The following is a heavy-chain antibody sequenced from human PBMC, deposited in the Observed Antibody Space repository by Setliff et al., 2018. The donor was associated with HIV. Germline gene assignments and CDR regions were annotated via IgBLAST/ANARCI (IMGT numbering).Heavy chain of an antibody. CDR3: ARDHCSSSGCYEYSYYGMDV. V-gene: IGHV1-69*06. J-gene: IGHJ6*02. CDR2: IIPIFGTT. D-gene: IGHD2-2*01. Sequence: GASVKVSCKASGGTFSNSAISWVRQAPGQGLEWMGGIIPIFGTTNYAQKFQGRVTITADRSMTSVHMDLSSLRSDDTAMYYCARDHCSSSGCYEYSYYGMDVWGQGTTVTVSS. CDR1: GGTFSNSA.